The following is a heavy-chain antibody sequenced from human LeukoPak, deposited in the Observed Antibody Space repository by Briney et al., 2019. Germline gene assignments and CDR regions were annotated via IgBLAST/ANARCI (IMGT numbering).Heavy chain of an antibody. CDR3: ARGKRPAAMFYYGMDV. CDR1: GFTFSDYY. D-gene: IGHD2-2*01. V-gene: IGHV3-11*01. Sequence: GGSLRLSCAASGFTFSDYYMSWIRQAPGEGLEWVSYISSSGSTIYYADSVKGRFTISRDNAKNSLYLQMNSLRAEDTAVYYCARGKRPAAMFYYGMDVWGQGTTVTVSS. CDR2: ISSSGSTI. J-gene: IGHJ6*02.